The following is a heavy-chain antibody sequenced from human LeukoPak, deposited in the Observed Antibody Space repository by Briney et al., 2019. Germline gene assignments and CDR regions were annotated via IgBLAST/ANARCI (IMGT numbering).Heavy chain of an antibody. D-gene: IGHD3-3*01. CDR1: GGSISSYY. CDR2: IYYSGST. J-gene: IGHJ4*02. CDR3: ASRSSIWSGYQDTLYYFDS. Sequence: PSETLSLTCTVSGGSISSYYWSWIRQPPGKRLEWIGYIYYSGSTSYNPSLKSRVTISVDTSKNQISLKLSSVTAADTAVYYCASRSSIWSGYQDTLYYFDSWGQGTLVTVSS. V-gene: IGHV4-59*01.